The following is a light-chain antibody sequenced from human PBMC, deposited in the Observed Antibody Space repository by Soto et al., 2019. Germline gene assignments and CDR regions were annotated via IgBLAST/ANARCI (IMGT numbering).Light chain of an antibody. CDR2: AAS. CDR3: QQYNNWPPNT. V-gene: IGKV3-15*01. J-gene: IGKJ2*01. Sequence: EIVMTQSPAPLSVSPGERATLSCRASQSVSSNLAWYQQKPGQAPRLLIYAASTRATGIPARFSGSGSGTEFNLTISSLQSEDFGVYYCQQYNNWPPNTFGQGTKLEI. CDR1: QSVSSN.